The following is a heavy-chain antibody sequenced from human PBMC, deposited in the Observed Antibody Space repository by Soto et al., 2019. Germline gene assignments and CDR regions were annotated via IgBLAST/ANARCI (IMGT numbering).Heavy chain of an antibody. Sequence: QVQLQESGPGLVKPSQTLSLTCTVSGGSISSGGYYWSWIRQHPGKGLEWIGYIYYSGSTYYNPYVKSRVTVSVDTSNIQFSLKLSSATAADTAGDSTARALFVSGTFYHMDVWGQGTTVTVSS. CDR1: GGSISSGGYY. D-gene: IGHD3-16*01. CDR3: ARALFVSGTFYHMDV. V-gene: IGHV4-31*03. J-gene: IGHJ6*02. CDR2: IYYSGST.